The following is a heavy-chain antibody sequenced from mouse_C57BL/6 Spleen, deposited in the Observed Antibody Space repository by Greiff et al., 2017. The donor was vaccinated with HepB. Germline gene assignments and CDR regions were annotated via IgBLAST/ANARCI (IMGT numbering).Heavy chain of an antibody. D-gene: IGHD2-1*01. Sequence: EVKLVESGPELVKPGASVKMSCKASGYTFTDYNMHWVKQSHGKSLEWIGYINPNNGGTSYNQKFKGKATLTVNKSSSTAYMELRSLTSEDSAVYYCAKGNGRGFDYWGQGTTLTVSS. CDR1: GYTFTDYN. V-gene: IGHV1-22*01. CDR3: AKGNGRGFDY. J-gene: IGHJ2*01. CDR2: INPNNGGT.